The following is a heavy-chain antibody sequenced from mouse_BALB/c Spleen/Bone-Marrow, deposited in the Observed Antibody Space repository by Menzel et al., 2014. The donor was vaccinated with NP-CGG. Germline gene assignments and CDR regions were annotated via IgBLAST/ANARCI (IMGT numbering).Heavy chain of an antibody. CDR3: ARPDDGYYAMDY. V-gene: IGHV4-1*02. D-gene: IGHD2-3*01. J-gene: IGHJ4*01. CDR1: GFDFSRYW. Sequence: EVQLVESGGGLVQPGGSLKLSCAAPGFDFSRYWMSWVRQAPGKGLEWIGEINPDSSTINYTPSLKDKFIISRDNAKNTLYLQMSKVRSEDTALYYCARPDDGYYAMDYWGQGTSVTVSS. CDR2: INPDSSTI.